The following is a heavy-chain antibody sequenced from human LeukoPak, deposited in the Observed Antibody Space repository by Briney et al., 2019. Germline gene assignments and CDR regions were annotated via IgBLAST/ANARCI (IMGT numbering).Heavy chain of an antibody. D-gene: IGHD5-18*01. CDR2: IYTSGST. CDR3: ARDGKYRGYSYGLSE. V-gene: IGHV4-4*07. Sequence: SETLSLTCTVSGGSISSYYWSWIRQPAGKGLEWIGRIYTSGSTNYNPSLKSRVTMSVDTSKNQFSLKLSSVTAADTAVYYCARDGKYRGYSYGLSEWGQGTLVTVSS. J-gene: IGHJ4*02. CDR1: GGSISSYY.